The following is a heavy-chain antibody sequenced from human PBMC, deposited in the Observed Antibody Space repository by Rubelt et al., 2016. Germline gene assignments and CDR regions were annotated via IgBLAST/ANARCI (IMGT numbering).Heavy chain of an antibody. CDR3: ASRYCSTTSCYHFDY. Sequence: QVQLVQSGAEVKKPGSSVKVSCKSSGGTSSTYSLSWVRQAPGQGLEWMGRIIPILGGANYAQKFQGRVTITADKSTSTAYMELSSLTSEDTAVYYCASRYCSTTSCYHFDYWGQGTLVTVSS. D-gene: IGHD2-2*01. V-gene: IGHV1-69*04. CDR2: IIPILGGA. J-gene: IGHJ4*02. CDR1: GGTSSTYS.